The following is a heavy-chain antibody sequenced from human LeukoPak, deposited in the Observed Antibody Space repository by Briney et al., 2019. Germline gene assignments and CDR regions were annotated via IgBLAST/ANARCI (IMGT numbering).Heavy chain of an antibody. CDR3: AREGTPAKGIVLMVYAVNWFDP. Sequence: ASVKVSCKASGYTFTSYYMHWVRQAPGQGLEWMGIINPSGGSTSYAQKFQGRVTVTRDTSTSTVYMELSSLRSEDTAVYYCAREGTPAKGIVLMVYAVNWFDPWGQGTLVTVSS. D-gene: IGHD2-8*01. CDR1: GYTFTSYY. CDR2: INPSGGST. J-gene: IGHJ5*02. V-gene: IGHV1-46*01.